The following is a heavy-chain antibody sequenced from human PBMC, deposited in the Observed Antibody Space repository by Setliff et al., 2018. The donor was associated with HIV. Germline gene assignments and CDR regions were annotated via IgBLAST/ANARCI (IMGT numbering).Heavy chain of an antibody. J-gene: IGHJ3*02. CDR3: ARVRDYYDSGAQAFDI. Sequence: PGGSLRLSCEASGFTFSSYSINWVRQAPGKGLEWVSSIISSSTNIYYAGSVKGRFTISRDTAKNSLYLQMNSLRAEDTAVYYRARVRDYYDSGAQAFDIWGQGTMVTVSS. V-gene: IGHV3-21*01. CDR2: IISSSTNI. D-gene: IGHD3-22*01. CDR1: GFTFSSYS.